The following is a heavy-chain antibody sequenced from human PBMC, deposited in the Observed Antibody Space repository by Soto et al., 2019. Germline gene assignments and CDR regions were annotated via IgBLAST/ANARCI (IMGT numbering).Heavy chain of an antibody. D-gene: IGHD7-27*01. CDR2: ISAYNGNP. V-gene: IGHV1-18*04. J-gene: IGHJ6*02. CDR3: ARVPHNFNWVPYGLDV. Sequence: ASVEISCEACGNSFTINGFTWVRQAPGQGLEWMGWISAYNGNPNYAQNFQGRVIMTTDTSTRTAYLELRSLRSDDTAVYYCARVPHNFNWVPYGLDVWGQGTTVTVSS. CDR1: GNSFTING.